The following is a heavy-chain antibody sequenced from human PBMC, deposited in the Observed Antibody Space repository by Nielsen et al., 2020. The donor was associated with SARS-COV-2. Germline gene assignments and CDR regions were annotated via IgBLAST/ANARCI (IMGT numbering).Heavy chain of an antibody. D-gene: IGHD3-10*01. J-gene: IGHJ4*02. Sequence: WIRQPPGKGLEWVSYISSSSSYTNYADSVKGRFTISRDNAKNSLYLQMNSLRAEDTAVYYCAGLWFGESYWGQGTLVTVSS. V-gene: IGHV3-11*06. CDR3: AGLWFGESY. CDR2: ISSSSSYT.